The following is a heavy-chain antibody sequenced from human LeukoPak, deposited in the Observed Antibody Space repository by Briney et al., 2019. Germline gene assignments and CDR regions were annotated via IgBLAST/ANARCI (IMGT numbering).Heavy chain of an antibody. CDR1: GFTFSIYA. CDR2: IGDTT. D-gene: IGHD3-22*01. Sequence: PGGSLRLSCAASGFTFSIYAMSWVRQAPGKGLEWVSAIGDTTYYADSVKGRFTISRDNSKNMLYLQMNSLRAEDTAVYYCAKDRQIAHWGQGTLVTVSS. V-gene: IGHV3-23*01. CDR3: AKDRQIAH. J-gene: IGHJ4*02.